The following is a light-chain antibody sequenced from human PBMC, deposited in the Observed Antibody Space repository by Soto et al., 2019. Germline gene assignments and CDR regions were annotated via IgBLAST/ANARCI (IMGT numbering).Light chain of an antibody. V-gene: IGKV1-39*01. Sequence: DIQMTQSPSSLSASVGDRVTITCRASQSISNYLNWFHQRPGKAPKLLISIASTSQSGVPSRFSGSGSGTDFTLTITNLQPEDFATYYCQQSYTTPRTFGQGTKVEIK. CDR3: QQSYTTPRT. J-gene: IGKJ1*01. CDR1: QSISNY. CDR2: IAS.